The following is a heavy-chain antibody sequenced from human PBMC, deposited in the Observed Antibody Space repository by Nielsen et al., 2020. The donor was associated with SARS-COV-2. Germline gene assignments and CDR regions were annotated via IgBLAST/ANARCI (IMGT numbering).Heavy chain of an antibody. CDR3: VKDGAYYGVRGVVHFGY. Sequence: SLKISCAASGFTFSRFGMHWVRQTPGRGLEWVAYISYDGSDQYYEDSLKGRFTISRDNSKNILYLQMNNLRAEDTAVYYCVKDGAYYGVRGVVHFGYGGRGNLVTVSS. D-gene: IGHD3-10*01. CDR1: GFTFSRFG. CDR2: ISYDGSDQ. J-gene: IGHJ4*02. V-gene: IGHV3-30*18.